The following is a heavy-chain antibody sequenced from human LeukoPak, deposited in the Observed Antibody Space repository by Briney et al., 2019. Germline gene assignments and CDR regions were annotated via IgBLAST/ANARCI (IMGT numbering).Heavy chain of an antibody. D-gene: IGHD6-19*01. V-gene: IGHV4-4*07. CDR2: IYTSGST. Sequence: PSETLSLTSTVSGGSNSSHYWSWIRQPAGKGLEWIGRIYTSGSTNYNPSLKSRVTMSVDTSKNQFSLKLSSVAAADTAVYYCAKDVDSGPPFDYWGQGTLVTVSS. J-gene: IGHJ4*02. CDR3: AKDVDSGPPFDY. CDR1: GGSNSSHY.